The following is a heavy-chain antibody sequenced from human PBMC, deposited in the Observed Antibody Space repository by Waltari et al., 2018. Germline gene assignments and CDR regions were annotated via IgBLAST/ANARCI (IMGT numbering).Heavy chain of an antibody. J-gene: IGHJ4*02. D-gene: IGHD1-1*01. CDR2: ISYDGSNK. V-gene: IGHV3-30-3*01. CDR3: ARQKTGRGGNYFDY. CDR1: GFPFSSYA. Sequence: QVQLVESGGGVVQPGRSLRLSCAASGFPFSSYAMHWVRQAPGKGLEWVAVISYDGSNKYYADSVKGRFTISRDNSKNTLYLQMNSLRAEDTAVYYCARQKTGRGGNYFDYWGQGTLVTVSS.